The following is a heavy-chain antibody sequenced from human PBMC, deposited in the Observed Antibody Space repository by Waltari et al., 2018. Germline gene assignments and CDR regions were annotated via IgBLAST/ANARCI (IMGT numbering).Heavy chain of an antibody. V-gene: IGHV1-2*06. J-gene: IGHJ4*02. CDR2: IHTYSGGT. CDR1: GYTLSDNA. D-gene: IGHD3-10*01. Sequence: QVQLVQSGSELKNPGASVKVYCKASGYTLSDNALHWVRQAPGQGLEWMGRIHTYSGGTNYATKCPGRVTMTRDTSISTAYMELSRLRSDDTAVYYCYGSGIHPPLGHDYWGQGTLVTVSS. CDR3: YGSGIHPPLGHDY.